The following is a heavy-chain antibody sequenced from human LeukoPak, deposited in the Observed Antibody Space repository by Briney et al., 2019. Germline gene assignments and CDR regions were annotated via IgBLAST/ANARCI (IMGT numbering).Heavy chain of an antibody. J-gene: IGHJ4*02. CDR3: ARKSIAARHIDY. CDR2: ISSSSSYI. V-gene: IGHV3-21*01. D-gene: IGHD6-6*01. Sequence: ETLSLTCTVSGGSISSSSYYWGWIRQPPGKGLEWVSSISSSSSYIYYADSVKGRFTISRDNAKNSLYLQMNSLRAEDTAVYYCARKSIAARHIDYWGQGTLVTVSS. CDR1: GGSISSSS.